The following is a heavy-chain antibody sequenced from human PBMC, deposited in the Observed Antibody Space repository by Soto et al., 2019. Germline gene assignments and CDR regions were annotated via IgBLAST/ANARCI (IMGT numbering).Heavy chain of an antibody. CDR2: VIPILGQA. D-gene: IGHD6-6*01. J-gene: IGHJ4*02. V-gene: IGHV1-69*01. CDR3: ARGGGIGAPPGTDY. Sequence: QVQLVQSGAEVKKPGSSVKVSFKASGGIFSSYAISWLRQAPGQGLEWMGAVIPILGQAYYAQDLQDRVSITADESTRTTYMELSSLRSEDTAVYFCARGGGIGAPPGTDYWGQGTLVTVSS. CDR1: GGIFSSYA.